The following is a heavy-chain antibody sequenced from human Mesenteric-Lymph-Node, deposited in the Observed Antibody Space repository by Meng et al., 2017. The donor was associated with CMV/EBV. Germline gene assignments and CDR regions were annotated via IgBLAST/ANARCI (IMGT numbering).Heavy chain of an antibody. CDR3: AREGGVFGVVMTPY. D-gene: IGHD3-3*01. CDR1: GFTSSSYA. V-gene: IGHV3-30*04. CDR2: ISYDGNNK. Sequence: GGSLRLSCVASGFTSSSYAIHWVRQAPGKRLEWVAVISYDGNNKYHADSVKGRFTISRDNAKNSLYLQMNSLRAEDTAVYYCAREGGVFGVVMTPYWGQGTLVTVSS. J-gene: IGHJ4*02.